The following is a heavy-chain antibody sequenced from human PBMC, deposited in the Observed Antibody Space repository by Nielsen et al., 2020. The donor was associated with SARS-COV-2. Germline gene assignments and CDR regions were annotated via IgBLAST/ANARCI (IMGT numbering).Heavy chain of an antibody. V-gene: IGHV3-30*03. CDR2: ISYDGSNK. D-gene: IGHD6-6*01. Sequence: LSLTCAASGFTFSSYGMHWVRQAPGEGLEWVAVISYDGSNKYYADSVKGRFTISRDNSKNTLYLQMNSLRAEDTAVYYCWCSSSSPSLGDAFDIWGQGTMVTVSS. J-gene: IGHJ3*02. CDR1: GFTFSSYG. CDR3: WCSSSSPSLGDAFDI.